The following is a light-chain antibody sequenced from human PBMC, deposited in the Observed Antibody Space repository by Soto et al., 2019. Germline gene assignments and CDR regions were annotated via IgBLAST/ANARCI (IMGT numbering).Light chain of an antibody. V-gene: IGKV1-27*01. J-gene: IGKJ5*01. Sequence: DIQMSQSPSSLSASVGDRVTITCRASQGITNYLAWYQQKPGKGPKLLIYAASTLQSGVPSRFSGSGSGTDFTLTISSLQPEDVATYYCQKYHSAPITFGQGTRLENK. CDR3: QKYHSAPIT. CDR1: QGITNY. CDR2: AAS.